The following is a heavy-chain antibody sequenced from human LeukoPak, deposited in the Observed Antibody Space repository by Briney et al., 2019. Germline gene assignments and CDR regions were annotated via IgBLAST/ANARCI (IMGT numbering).Heavy chain of an antibody. CDR2: IIPIFGTA. V-gene: IGHV1-69*06. CDR3: ARAEQWNDAFDI. Sequence: ASVKVSCKAPGYTFSSYAISWVRQAPGQGLEWMGGIIPIFGTANYAQKFQGRVTITADKSTSTAYMELSSLRSEDTAVYYCARAEQWNDAFDIWGQGTMVTVSS. CDR1: GYTFSSYA. D-gene: IGHD1-1*01. J-gene: IGHJ3*02.